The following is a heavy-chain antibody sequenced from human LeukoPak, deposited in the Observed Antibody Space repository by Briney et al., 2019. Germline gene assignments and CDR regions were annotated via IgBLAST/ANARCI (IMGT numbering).Heavy chain of an antibody. V-gene: IGHV1-2*02. J-gene: IGHJ5*02. CDR3: ACSTYYDFWSGYLPPHWFDP. D-gene: IGHD3-3*01. CDR1: GYTFTGYY. Sequence: GASVKVSCKASGYTFTGYYMHWVRQAPGQGLEWMGWINPNSGGTNYAQKFQGRVTMTRDTSISTAYMELSRLRSDDTAVYYCACSTYYDFWSGYLPPHWFDPWGQGTLVTVSS. CDR2: INPNSGGT.